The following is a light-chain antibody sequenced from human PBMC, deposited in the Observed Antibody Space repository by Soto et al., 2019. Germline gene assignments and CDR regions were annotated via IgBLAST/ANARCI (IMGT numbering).Light chain of an antibody. Sequence: QAVVTQSPSASASLGAPVKLTCTLSSGHSSYAIAWHQQQPEKGPRYLMKLNSDGSHSKGDGIPDRFSGSSSGAERYLIISSLQSEDEADYYCQTWGTGIHVFGTGTKLTVL. CDR3: QTWGTGIHV. CDR1: SGHSSYA. CDR2: LNSDGSH. V-gene: IGLV4-69*01. J-gene: IGLJ1*01.